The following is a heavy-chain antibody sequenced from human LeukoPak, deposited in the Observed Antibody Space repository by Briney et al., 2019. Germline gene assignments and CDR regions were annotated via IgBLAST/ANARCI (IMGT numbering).Heavy chain of an antibody. CDR2: ISWNGARI. CDR3: VKDLVAASENVRGWYPMDY. V-gene: IGHV3-43*01. Sequence: GGSLRLSCAASGFTFAEYTMHWVRQAPGKGLEWVSLISWNGARIHYGDSVKGRFTISRDNSKNSLYLQMNSLRAEDTALYYCVKDLVAASENVRGWYPMDYWGQGTLVTVSS. J-gene: IGHJ4*02. CDR1: GFTFAEYT. D-gene: IGHD6-19*01.